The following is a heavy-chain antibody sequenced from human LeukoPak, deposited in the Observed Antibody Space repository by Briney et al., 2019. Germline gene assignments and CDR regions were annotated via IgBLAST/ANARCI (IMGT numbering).Heavy chain of an antibody. CDR1: GGSISSFY. Sequence: PSETLSLTCTVSGGSISSFYWSWIRQPPGKGLEWIGRIYTSGSTNYNPSLKSRVTMSVDTSKNQFSLKLNSVTAADTAVYYCARAASNSRALDYWGEGTLVSVPS. CDR2: IYTSGST. CDR3: ARAASNSRALDY. J-gene: IGHJ4*02. D-gene: IGHD1-1*01. V-gene: IGHV4-4*07.